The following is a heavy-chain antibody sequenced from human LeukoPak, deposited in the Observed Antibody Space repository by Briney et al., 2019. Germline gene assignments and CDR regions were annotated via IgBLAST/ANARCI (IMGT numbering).Heavy chain of an antibody. V-gene: IGHV4-4*07. CDR3: ARDVYYGGNSYAFDI. J-gene: IGHJ3*02. CDR2: IYTSGST. D-gene: IGHD4-23*01. Sequence: PSETLSLTCTVSGYSISSGYYWSWIRQPAGKGLEWIGRIYTSGSTNYNPSLKSRVTMSVDTSKNQFSLKLSSVTAADTAVYYRARDVYYGGNSYAFDIWGQGTMVTVSS. CDR1: GYSISSGYY.